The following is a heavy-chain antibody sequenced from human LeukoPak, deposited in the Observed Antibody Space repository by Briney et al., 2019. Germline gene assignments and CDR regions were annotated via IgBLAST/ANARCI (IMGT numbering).Heavy chain of an antibody. CDR2: IYGDGST. D-gene: IGHD5-12*01. J-gene: IGHJ4*02. CDR3: ARDSGYADY. CDR1: GFSVSHNY. Sequence: PGGSLRLSCLVSGFSVSHNYVSWVRQAPGKGLEWVSNIYGDGSTNYADSVRGRFTISRDNAKNSLYLQMNSLRAEDTAVYYCARDSGYADYWGQGTLVTVSS. V-gene: IGHV3-53*01.